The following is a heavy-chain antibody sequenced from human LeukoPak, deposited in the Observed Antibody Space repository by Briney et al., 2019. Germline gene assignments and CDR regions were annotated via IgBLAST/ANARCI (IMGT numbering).Heavy chain of an antibody. CDR1: GFTFSSNY. D-gene: IGHD2-21*02. J-gene: IGHJ4*02. CDR2: IYSGGST. CDR3: ARVSDCGGDCYPFDY. V-gene: IGHV3-53*01. Sequence: GGSLRLSCAASGFTFSSNYMSWVRQAPGKGLEWVSVIYSGGSTYYADPVKGRFTISRDNSKNTLYLQMNSLRAEDTAVYYCARVSDCGGDCYPFDYWGQGTLVTVSS.